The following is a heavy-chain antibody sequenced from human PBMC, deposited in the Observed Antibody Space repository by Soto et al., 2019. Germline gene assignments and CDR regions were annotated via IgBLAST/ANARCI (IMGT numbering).Heavy chain of an antibody. V-gene: IGHV3-30-3*01. J-gene: IGHJ4*02. CDR3: ARDYGGNTACDY. Sequence: GGSLRLSCAASGFTFSSYAMHWVRQAPGKGLEWVAVISYDGSNKYYADSVKDRFTISRDNSKNTLYLQMNSLRAEDTAVYYCARDYGGNTACDYWGQGTLVTVSS. D-gene: IGHD4-17*01. CDR1: GFTFSSYA. CDR2: ISYDGSNK.